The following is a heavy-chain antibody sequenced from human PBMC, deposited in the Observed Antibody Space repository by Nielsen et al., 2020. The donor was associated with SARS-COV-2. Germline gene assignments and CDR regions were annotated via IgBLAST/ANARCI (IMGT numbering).Heavy chain of an antibody. CDR1: GFSFSTHE. J-gene: IGHJ5*02. CDR2: ISSGESAT. V-gene: IGHV3-48*03. CDR3: ARGGSPFDP. Sequence: GGSLRLSCEASGFSFSTHEMNWVRQAPGKGLEWVSYISSGESATYYADPVKGRFTISRDNAKNSLYLQMSSLRAEDTAVYYCARGGSPFDPWGQGTLVTVSS.